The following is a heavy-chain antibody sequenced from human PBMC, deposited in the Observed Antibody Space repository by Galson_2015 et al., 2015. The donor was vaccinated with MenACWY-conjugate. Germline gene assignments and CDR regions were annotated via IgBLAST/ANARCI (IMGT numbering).Heavy chain of an antibody. Sequence: SVKVSCKASGYNLTDYAVDWVRQAPGQRLEWMGWINAGNGNTKYSQEFQGRVTISRDISASTAYMELSSLRSEDTAIYYCARDRLFYARYGMDVWGQGTTVTVSS. CDR1: GYNLTDYA. CDR3: ARDRLFYARYGMDV. V-gene: IGHV1-3*01. J-gene: IGHJ6*02. CDR2: INAGNGNT. D-gene: IGHD2/OR15-2a*01.